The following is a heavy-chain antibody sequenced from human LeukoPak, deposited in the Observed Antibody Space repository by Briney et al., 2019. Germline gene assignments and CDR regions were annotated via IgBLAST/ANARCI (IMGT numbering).Heavy chain of an antibody. CDR3: ARDHYSSGYYLSAY. D-gene: IGHD3-22*01. V-gene: IGHV3-30-3*01. Sequence: GRSLRLTCAASGFTFSSYAMHWVRQAQGKGLEWVAVISYDGSNKYYADSVKGRFTISRDNSKNTLYLQMNSLRAEDTAVYYCARDHYSSGYYLSAYWGQGTLVTVSS. J-gene: IGHJ4*02. CDR2: ISYDGSNK. CDR1: GFTFSSYA.